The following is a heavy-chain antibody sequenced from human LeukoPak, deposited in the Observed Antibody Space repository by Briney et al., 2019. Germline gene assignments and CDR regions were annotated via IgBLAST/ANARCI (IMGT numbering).Heavy chain of an antibody. D-gene: IGHD6-13*01. J-gene: IGHJ4*02. CDR2: ISGSGGST. CDR1: GFTFSSYA. Sequence: GGSLRLSCAASGFTFSSYAMSWVRQAPGKGLEWVSAISGSGGSTYYADSVKGRFTISRDNSKNTLYLQMNSLRAEDTAVYYCARRRPIPHLAGAGPFDYWGQGTLVTVSS. V-gene: IGHV3-23*01. CDR3: ARRRPIPHLAGAGPFDY.